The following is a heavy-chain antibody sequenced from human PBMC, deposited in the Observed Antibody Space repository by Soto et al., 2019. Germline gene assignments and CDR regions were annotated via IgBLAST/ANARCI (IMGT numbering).Heavy chain of an antibody. Sequence: QVQLVETGGGVVQPGRSLRLSCAASGFTFSSYGMHWVRQAPGKGLEWVEVISYDGSNKYYADSVKGRFTISRDNSKNTLYMQMTSLRAEDTAVYYCAKSWAYYYYGMDVWGQGTTVTVTS. CDR3: AKSWAYYYYGMDV. D-gene: IGHD6-13*01. CDR2: ISYDGSNK. CDR1: GFTFSSYG. V-gene: IGHV3-30*18. J-gene: IGHJ6*02.